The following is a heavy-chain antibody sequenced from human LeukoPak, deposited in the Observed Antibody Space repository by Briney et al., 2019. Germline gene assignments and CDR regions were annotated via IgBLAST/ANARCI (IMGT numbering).Heavy chain of an antibody. CDR2: IYHSGRT. CDR1: GGSISSGDYS. V-gene: IGHV4-30-2*01. Sequence: SQTLSLTCAVSGGSISSGDYSWSWIRQPPGKGLEWIGYIYHSGRTFYNPSLKSRVAISVDTSKNQISLEVTSVTAADTAVYYCARDGGYGHYDYWGRGTLVTVSS. J-gene: IGHJ4*02. D-gene: IGHD5-18*01. CDR3: ARDGGYGHYDY.